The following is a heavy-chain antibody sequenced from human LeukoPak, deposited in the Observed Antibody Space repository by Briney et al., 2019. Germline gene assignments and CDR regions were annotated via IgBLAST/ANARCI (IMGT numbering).Heavy chain of an antibody. D-gene: IGHD2-2*01. CDR3: ARGTVVVTAAAQSVAAAGPEYFQH. CDR1: GGSFSGYY. CDR2: INHSGST. V-gene: IGHV4-34*01. Sequence: PSETLSLTCAVYGGSFSGYYWSWIRQPPGKGLEWIGEINHSGSTNYNPPLKSRVTISVDTSKNQFSLKLSSVTAADTAVYYCARGTVVVTAAAQSVAAAGPEYFQHWGRAPWSPSPQ. J-gene: IGHJ1*01.